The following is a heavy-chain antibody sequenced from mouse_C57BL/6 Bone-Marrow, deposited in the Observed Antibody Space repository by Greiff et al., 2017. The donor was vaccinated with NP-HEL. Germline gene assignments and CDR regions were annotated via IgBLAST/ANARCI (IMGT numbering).Heavy chain of an antibody. CDR3: AKKENKGWYFDV. D-gene: IGHD5-2*01. V-gene: IGHV2-5*01. CDR1: GFSLTSYG. CDR2: IWRGGST. Sequence: QVQLKESGPGLVQPSQSLSITCKVSGFSLTSYGVHWVRQSPGKGLEWLGVIWRGGSTDYNAAFMSRLSITKDNSKSQVFFKVNSLRTDDTAIYYFAKKENKGWYFDVWGTGTTVTVSS. J-gene: IGHJ1*03.